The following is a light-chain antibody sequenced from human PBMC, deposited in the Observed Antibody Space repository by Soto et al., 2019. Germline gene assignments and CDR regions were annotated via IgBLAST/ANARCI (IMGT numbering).Light chain of an antibody. CDR3: FSYAANANSV. V-gene: IGLV2-11*01. CDR2: AVR. CDR1: NSDVGRYNS. Sequence: QSALTQPHSVSGSPGQSVTISCTGTNSDVGRYNSVSWYQQLPGKAPQLIISAVRQRPSGVPDRFSGSKSGNTASLPISGLQTDDESDYFCFSYAANANSVFGGGPKCTVL. J-gene: IGLJ3*02.